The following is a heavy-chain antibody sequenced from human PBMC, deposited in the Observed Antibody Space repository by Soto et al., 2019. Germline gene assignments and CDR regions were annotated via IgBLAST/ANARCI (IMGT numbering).Heavy chain of an antibody. CDR1: GFTFSNYA. CDR2: ISGSGGTT. CDR3: AKTNMGYYLDY. J-gene: IGHJ4*02. Sequence: EVQVLESGGGLVQPGGSLRLSCAASGFTFSNYAMSWVRQAPGKGLEWVSSISGSGGTTYYADSVKGRLTLYSDNSKNSLDLQMNSLRVEDTVVYYRAKTNMGYYLDYWGQGTLVTLSS. V-gene: IGHV3-23*01. D-gene: IGHD3-10*01.